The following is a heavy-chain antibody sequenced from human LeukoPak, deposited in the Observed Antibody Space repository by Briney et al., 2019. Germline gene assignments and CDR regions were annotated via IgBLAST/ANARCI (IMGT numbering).Heavy chain of an antibody. CDR2: XSGSGGST. V-gene: IGHV3-23*01. CDR3: ARVFLSGYDILTGYSSMGVDY. D-gene: IGHD3-9*01. J-gene: IGHJ4*02. CDR1: FTFXXXX. Sequence: FTFXXXXMSXXXQXXGXGXXXXSXXSGSGGSTYYADSVKGRFTISRDNSKNTLDVEMNSLRAEYTAVYYCARVFLSGYDILTGYSSMGVDYWGQGTLVTVSS.